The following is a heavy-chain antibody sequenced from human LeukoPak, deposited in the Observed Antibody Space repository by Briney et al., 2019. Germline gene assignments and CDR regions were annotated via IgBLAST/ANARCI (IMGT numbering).Heavy chain of an antibody. D-gene: IGHD5-12*01. CDR3: ATSRGYSGSNNY. V-gene: IGHV1-2*02. CDR1: GYTFTGYF. CDR2: INPNSGGT. Sequence: ASVKVSCKASGYTFTGYFMHWVRQAPGQGLEWMGWINPNSGGTNYAQKFQGRVTMTRDMSISTAYMELSRLRSDDTAVYYCATSRGYSGSNNYWGQGTLVTVSS. J-gene: IGHJ4*02.